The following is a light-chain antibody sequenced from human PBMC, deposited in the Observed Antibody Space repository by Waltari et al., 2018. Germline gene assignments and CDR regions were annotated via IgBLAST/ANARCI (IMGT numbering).Light chain of an antibody. Sequence: QSVLTQPPSVSAAPGQKVTISCSGNTSNLGNNYVSWYQQLPGTAPKLVIYENNQRPSGILDRFSGSKSGTSATLGITGLQTGDEADYYCGTWDSSLTAWVFGGGTKLTVL. J-gene: IGLJ3*02. V-gene: IGLV1-51*02. CDR3: GTWDSSLTAWV. CDR1: TSNLGNNY. CDR2: ENN.